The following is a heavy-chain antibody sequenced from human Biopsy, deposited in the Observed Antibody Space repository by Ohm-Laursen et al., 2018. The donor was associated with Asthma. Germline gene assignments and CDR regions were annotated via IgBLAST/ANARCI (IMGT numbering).Heavy chain of an antibody. D-gene: IGHD2-2*01. V-gene: IGHV1-69*13. CDR3: ARKAGSCISRTCYSLDF. CDR2: INSVFGTT. J-gene: IGHJ4*02. Sequence: SVKVSCKPLGGTFNTYAIGWVRQAPGQGLEWMGGINSVFGTTTYPQKFQGRVTITADDSTSTVYMELSSLRSEDTAVYYCARKAGSCISRTCYSLDFWGQGTLVTVSS. CDR1: GGTFNTYA.